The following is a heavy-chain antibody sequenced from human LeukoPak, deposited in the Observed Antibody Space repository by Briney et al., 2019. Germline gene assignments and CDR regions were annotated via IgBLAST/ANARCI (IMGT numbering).Heavy chain of an antibody. J-gene: IGHJ4*02. D-gene: IGHD2-15*01. CDR1: GFTFSSYW. CDR3: AREYCSGGTCYLLGY. Sequence: GGSLRLPCAASGFTFSSYWMSWVRQAPGTGLEWVANIKQDGSEKYYVDSVKGRFTISRDNAKNSLYLQMNSLRAEDTAVYYCAREYCSGGTCYLLGYWGQGTLVTVSS. CDR2: IKQDGSEK. V-gene: IGHV3-7*03.